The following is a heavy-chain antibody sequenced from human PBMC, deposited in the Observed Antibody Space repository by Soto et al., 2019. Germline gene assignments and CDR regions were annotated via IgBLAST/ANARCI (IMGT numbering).Heavy chain of an antibody. J-gene: IGHJ4*02. CDR2: MNPNSVNT. CDR3: ARERGVRGSSSFGY. CDR1: GYTFTSYD. Sequence: QVQLVQSGAEVKKPGASVKVSCKASGYTFTSYDINWVRQATGQGREWMGWMNPNSVNTGYAQKFQGRVTMTMNTSISTAYMGLSSLGSEDTAVYYCARERGVRGSSSFGYWGQGTLVTVSS. D-gene: IGHD3-10*01. V-gene: IGHV1-8*01.